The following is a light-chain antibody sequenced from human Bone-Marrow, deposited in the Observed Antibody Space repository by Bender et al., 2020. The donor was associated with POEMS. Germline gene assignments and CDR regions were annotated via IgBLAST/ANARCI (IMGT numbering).Light chain of an antibody. Sequence: QSVLTQPPSVSGAPGQTVTISCTGTSSNMGAGYGVNWYQQLPGTAPKLLIYNNENRPSGVPDRISGSKSGTSASLAITGLQAGDEADYYCATWDYALTIGMFGGGTRLTVL. CDR2: NNE. V-gene: IGLV1-50*01. J-gene: IGLJ3*02. CDR1: SSNMGAGYG. CDR3: ATWDYALTIGM.